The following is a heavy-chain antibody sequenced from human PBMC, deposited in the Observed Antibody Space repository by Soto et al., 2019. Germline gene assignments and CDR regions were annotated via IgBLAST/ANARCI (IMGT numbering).Heavy chain of an antibody. CDR2: IYHSGST. V-gene: IGHV4-30-2*01. D-gene: IGHD2-21*02. J-gene: IGHJ4*02. CDR1: GGSIISGGYS. CDR3: ARYCGGDCAFDY. Sequence: PLEILSLTCAVSGGSIISGGYSWSWIRQPPGKGLEWIGYIYHSGSTYYNPSLKSRVTISVDRSKNQFSLKLSSVTAADTAVYYCARYCGGDCAFDYWGQGTLVTVSS.